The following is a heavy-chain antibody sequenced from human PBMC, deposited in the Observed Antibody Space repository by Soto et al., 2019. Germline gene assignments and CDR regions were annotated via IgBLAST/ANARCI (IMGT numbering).Heavy chain of an antibody. CDR3: VTNRGFDFYYFDS. CDR1: GVSMRTGGYY. V-gene: IGHV4-31*11. CDR2: VYFSGTT. Sequence: QVQLQESGPGLVKPSQTLSLTCAVSGVSMRTGGYYWTWIRQDPGKGLEWIGYVYFSGTTYYNPSLXXXXXXXXXXXXXXXXXXXXXXXXXXTAVYYCVTNRGFDFYYFDSWGQGTLVTVSS. J-gene: IGHJ4*02. D-gene: IGHD5-12*01.